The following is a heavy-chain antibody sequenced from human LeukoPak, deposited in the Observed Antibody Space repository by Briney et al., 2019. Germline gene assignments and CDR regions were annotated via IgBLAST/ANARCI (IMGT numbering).Heavy chain of an antibody. CDR2: IYHSGST. D-gene: IGHD3-10*01. V-gene: IGHV4-38-2*02. CDR3: ARDSGTSGEVKFDP. Sequence: SETLSLTCTVSGYSISSGYFWGWIRQPPGKGLEWIGNIYHSGSTYYNPSLKSRVTISVDTSKSQFSLKLSSVTAADTAVYYCARDSGTSGEVKFDPWGQGALVTVSS. CDR1: GYSISSGYF. J-gene: IGHJ5*02.